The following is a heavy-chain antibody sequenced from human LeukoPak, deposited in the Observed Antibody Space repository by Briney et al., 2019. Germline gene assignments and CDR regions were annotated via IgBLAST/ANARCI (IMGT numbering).Heavy chain of an antibody. CDR3: ARENGDYADAFDI. CDR2: ISSTSGYI. V-gene: IGHV3-21*01. J-gene: IGHJ3*02. CDR1: GFTFTNYR. Sequence: GGSLRLSCAASGFTFTNYRMTWVRQAPGRGLEWVSSISSTSGYIFYADSVQGRFTISRDNAKSSLYLQMNSLRAEDTAVYYCARENGDYADAFDIWGQGTMVTVSS. D-gene: IGHD4-17*01.